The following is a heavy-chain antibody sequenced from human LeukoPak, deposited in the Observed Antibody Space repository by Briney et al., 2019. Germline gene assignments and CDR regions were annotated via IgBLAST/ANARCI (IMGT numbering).Heavy chain of an antibody. V-gene: IGHV4-34*01. CDR1: GGSISSYY. J-gene: IGHJ4*02. Sequence: SETLSLTCTVSGGSISSYYWSWIRQPPGKGLEWIGEINHSGSTNYNPSLKSRVTISVDTSKNQFSLKLSSVTAADTAVYYCASLRPQYYYGSGSSDYWGQGTLVTVSS. D-gene: IGHD3-10*01. CDR3: ASLRPQYYYGSGSSDY. CDR2: INHSGST.